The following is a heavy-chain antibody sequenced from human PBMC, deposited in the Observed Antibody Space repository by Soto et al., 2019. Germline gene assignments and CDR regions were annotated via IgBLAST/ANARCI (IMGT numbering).Heavy chain of an antibody. D-gene: IGHD3-3*01. CDR2: ISAYNGNT. V-gene: IGHV1-18*01. J-gene: IGHJ4*02. CDR3: ARVGPYYDFWSGYYTGVFDY. CDR1: GYTFTSYG. Sequence: ASVKVSCQASGYTFTSYGISWVRQAPGQGLEWMGWISAYNGNTNYAQKLQGRVTMTTDTSTSTAYMELRSLRSDDTAVYYCARVGPYYDFWSGYYTGVFDYWGQGTLVTVSS.